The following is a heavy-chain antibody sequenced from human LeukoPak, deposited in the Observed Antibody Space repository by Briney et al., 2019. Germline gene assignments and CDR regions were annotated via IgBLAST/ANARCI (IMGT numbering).Heavy chain of an antibody. CDR3: VRDFRDAYNVNWYFDL. CDR1: GFTFASYT. D-gene: IGHD5-24*01. Sequence: PGGSLRLSCAASGFTFASYTTNWVRQAPGKGLEWVSSISGSTSYINYADSVKGRFTISRDTAKNSLYLQLNSLRAEDTAVYYCVRDFRDAYNVNWYFDLWGRGTLVTVSS. J-gene: IGHJ2*01. V-gene: IGHV3-21*01. CDR2: ISGSTSYI.